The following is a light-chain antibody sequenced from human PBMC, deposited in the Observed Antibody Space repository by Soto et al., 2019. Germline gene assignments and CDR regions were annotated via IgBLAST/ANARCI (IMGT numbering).Light chain of an antibody. CDR2: DVS. J-gene: IGKJ1*01. Sequence: ESVLTQSPATLSLSPGERATLACRASQSVRCYLPWYQQKPGQVTRLLIYDVSHRATGIPARFSGSASGADFTVPISSLEPEDFAVYYCQPRSHWLWTFGQGTKVDIK. CDR1: QSVRCY. V-gene: IGKV3-11*01. CDR3: QPRSHWLWT.